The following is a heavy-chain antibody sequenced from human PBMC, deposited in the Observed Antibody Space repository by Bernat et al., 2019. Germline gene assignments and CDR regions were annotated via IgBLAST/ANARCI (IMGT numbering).Heavy chain of an antibody. CDR2: ISGSGGST. CDR3: AKCPIRPTEFDY. V-gene: IGHV3-23*01. CDR1: GFTFSSYA. Sequence: EVQLLESGGGLVQPGGSLRLSCAASGFTFSSYAMSWVRQAPGKGLEWVSAISGSGGSTYYADSVKGRFTISSDNSKNTLYLQMNSLRAEDTAVYYCAKCPIRPTEFDYWGQGTLVTVSS. J-gene: IGHJ4*02.